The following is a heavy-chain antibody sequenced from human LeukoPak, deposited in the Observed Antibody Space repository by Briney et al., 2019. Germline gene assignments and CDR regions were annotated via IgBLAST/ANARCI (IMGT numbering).Heavy chain of an antibody. Sequence: TGGSLRLSCAASGFTFSSYGMHWVRQAPGKGLEWVAVISYDGSNKYYADSVKGRFTISRDNSKNTLYLQMNSLRAEDTAVYYCAKDQLRYFDWLGYFDYWGQGTLVTVSP. CDR2: ISYDGSNK. CDR1: GFTFSSYG. D-gene: IGHD3-9*01. J-gene: IGHJ4*02. CDR3: AKDQLRYFDWLGYFDY. V-gene: IGHV3-30*18.